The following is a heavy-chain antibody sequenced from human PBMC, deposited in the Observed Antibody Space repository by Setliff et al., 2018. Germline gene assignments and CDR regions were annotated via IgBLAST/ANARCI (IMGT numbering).Heavy chain of an antibody. J-gene: IGHJ3*01. CDR1: GYSISNGFY. D-gene: IGHD3-22*01. Sequence: NPSETLSLTCAVSGYSISNGFYWGWIRQSPVKGLEWIGSLFDGGSAYYSPSLKSRDSISLDASKNQFALKLTSATAADTAVYYCARDPHYDPTYSLPGHAFDFWGQGIMVTVSS. V-gene: IGHV4-38-2*02. CDR2: LFDGGSA. CDR3: ARDPHYDPTYSLPGHAFDF.